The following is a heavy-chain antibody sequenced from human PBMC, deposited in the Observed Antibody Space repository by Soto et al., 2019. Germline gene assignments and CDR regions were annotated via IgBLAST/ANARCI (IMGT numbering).Heavy chain of an antibody. J-gene: IGHJ4*02. CDR1: GFTFSIYS. Sequence: GGSLRLSCAASGFTFSIYSMDWVRHAPGRGLEWVSCIYSSGSYIYYADSVKGRFTVSRDNAKNSLYLQMNSLRAEDTAVYYCARESSVVGATSFDYWGQGTLVTVSS. D-gene: IGHD1-26*01. V-gene: IGHV3-21*01. CDR3: ARESSVVGATSFDY. CDR2: IYSSGSYI.